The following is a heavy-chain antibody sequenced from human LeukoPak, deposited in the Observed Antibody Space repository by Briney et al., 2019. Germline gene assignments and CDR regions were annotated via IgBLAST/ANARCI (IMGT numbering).Heavy chain of an antibody. V-gene: IGHV4-39*01. J-gene: IGHJ2*01. Sequence: SETLSLTCTVSGGSISTSTYYWGWIRQPPGKGLEWIGSISYSGSTYNNPSLKSRVTISVDTSKNQFFLMLSSVTAPDTAVHSCAKRVYSGSYNWYFDLWGRGTLVTVSS. CDR1: GGSISTSTYY. D-gene: IGHD1-26*01. CDR2: ISYSGST. CDR3: AKRVYSGSYNWYFDL.